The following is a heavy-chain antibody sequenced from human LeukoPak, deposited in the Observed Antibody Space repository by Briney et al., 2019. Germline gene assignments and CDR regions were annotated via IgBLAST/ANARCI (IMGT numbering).Heavy chain of an antibody. J-gene: IGHJ4*02. D-gene: IGHD1-26*01. CDR2: IYYSGSA. Sequence: SETLSLTCTVSGGSISSGDYYWSWIRQPPGKGLEWIGYIYYSGSAYYNPSLKSRVTISVDTSKNQFSLKLSSVTAADTAVHYCARGVYLGAHPEPFDYWGQGTLVTVSS. CDR1: GGSISSGDYY. V-gene: IGHV4-30-4*08. CDR3: ARGVYLGAHPEPFDY.